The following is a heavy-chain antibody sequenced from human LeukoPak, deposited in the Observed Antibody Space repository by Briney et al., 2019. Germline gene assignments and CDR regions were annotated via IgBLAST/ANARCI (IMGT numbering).Heavy chain of an antibody. D-gene: IGHD2-2*02. Sequence: SETLSLTCTVSGGSISSYYWSWIRQPPGKGLEWIGYIYYSGSTNYNPSLKSRVTISVDTSKNQFSLKLSSVTAADTAMYYCAREYCSSTSCYTGEWFDPWGQGPWSPSPQ. CDR2: IYYSGST. J-gene: IGHJ5*02. CDR3: AREYCSSTSCYTGEWFDP. V-gene: IGHV4-59*01. CDR1: GGSISSYY.